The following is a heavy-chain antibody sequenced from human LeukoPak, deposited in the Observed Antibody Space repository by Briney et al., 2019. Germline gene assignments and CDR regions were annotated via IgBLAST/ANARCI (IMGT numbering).Heavy chain of an antibody. CDR1: GGSFSGYY. CDR3: ARGEWLRSWFAY. V-gene: IGHV4-34*01. CDR2: INHSGST. Sequence: SETLSLTCAVYGGSFSGYYWSWIRQPPGKGLEWIGEINHSGSTNYNPSLKSRVTTSVDTSKNQFSLKLSSVTAADTAVYYCARGEWLRSWFAYWGQGTLVTVSS. J-gene: IGHJ4*02. D-gene: IGHD5-12*01.